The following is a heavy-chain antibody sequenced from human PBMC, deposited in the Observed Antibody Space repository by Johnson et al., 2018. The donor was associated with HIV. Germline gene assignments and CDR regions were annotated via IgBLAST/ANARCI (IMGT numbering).Heavy chain of an antibody. CDR1: GFTFSNYG. Sequence: VQLMESGGGVVQPGGSLRLSCAASGFTFSNYGLHWVRQAPGKGLEWVAFIRYDGSDKYYADSVKGRFTISRDNSKNTLYLQMTSLRAEDTAVYYCARATLGADDAFDIWGQGTMVTVSS. J-gene: IGHJ3*02. CDR3: ARATLGADDAFDI. D-gene: IGHD1-26*01. V-gene: IGHV3-30*02. CDR2: IRYDGSDK.